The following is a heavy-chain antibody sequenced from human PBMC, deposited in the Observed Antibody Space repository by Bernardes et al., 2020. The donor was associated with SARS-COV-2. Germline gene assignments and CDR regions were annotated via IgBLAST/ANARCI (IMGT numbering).Heavy chain of an antibody. CDR2: IFSSGST. V-gene: IGHV4-61*08. D-gene: IGHD3-3*01. CDR3: ARGLDFWTVYLRGYFDY. CDR1: GDSVSSDDYR. Sequence: SETLSLTCSVSGDSVSSDDYRWSWIRQPPGKGLEWIGYIFSSGSTHYNPSLRSRVTISVDTSKNQFSLKLGSVTAADTAVYYCARGLDFWTVYLRGYFDYWGRGSLVTVSA. J-gene: IGHJ4*02.